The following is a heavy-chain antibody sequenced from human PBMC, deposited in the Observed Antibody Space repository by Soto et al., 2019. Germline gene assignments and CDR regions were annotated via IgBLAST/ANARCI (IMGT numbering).Heavy chain of an antibody. J-gene: IGHJ5*02. CDR3: ATGYGSGSQNNWFDP. V-gene: IGHV4-34*01. Sequence: PSETLSLTCAVYGGSFSGYYWSWIRQPPGKGLEWIGEINHSGSTNYNPSLKSRVTISVDTSKNQFSLKLSSVTAADTAVYYCATGYGSGSQNNWFDPWGQGTLVTVPQ. CDR2: INHSGST. D-gene: IGHD3-10*01. CDR1: GGSFSGYY.